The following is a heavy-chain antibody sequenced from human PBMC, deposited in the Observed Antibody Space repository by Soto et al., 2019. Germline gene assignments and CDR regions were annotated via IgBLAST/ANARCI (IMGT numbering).Heavy chain of an antibody. CDR2: ITVGSSHI. Sequence: PGGSLRLSCTVSGFPFSAYNINWVRQAPGKGLEWVSSITVGSSHIYQPNSMKGRFTISRDDAKNSVYLQIDSLRDEDTALYYCSRSPEVGVRGAYWGQGTRVTVSA. CDR1: GFPFSAYN. D-gene: IGHD3-16*01. J-gene: IGHJ4*02. CDR3: SRSPEVGVRGAY. V-gene: IGHV3-21*01.